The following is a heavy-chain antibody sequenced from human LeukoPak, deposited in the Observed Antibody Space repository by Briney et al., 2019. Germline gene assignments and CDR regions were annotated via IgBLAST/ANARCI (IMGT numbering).Heavy chain of an antibody. V-gene: IGHV1-69*05. D-gene: IGHD3-22*01. Sequence: PGSSVKVSCKASGGTFSSCAISWVRQAPGQGLEWMGRIIPIFGTANYAQKFQGRVTITTDESTSTAYMELSSLRSEDTAVYYCARVISNYYDSSGYRGRGYYFDYWGQGTLVTVSS. CDR2: IIPIFGTA. CDR3: ARVISNYYDSSGYRGRGYYFDY. CDR1: GGTFSSCA. J-gene: IGHJ4*02.